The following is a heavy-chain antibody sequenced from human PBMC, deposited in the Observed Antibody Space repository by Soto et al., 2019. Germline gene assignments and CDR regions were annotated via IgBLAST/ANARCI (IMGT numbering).Heavy chain of an antibody. CDR1: GGSISSYY. CDR3: ARDIGTSRFDP. J-gene: IGHJ5*02. CDR2: IYYSGST. D-gene: IGHD1-1*01. V-gene: IGHV4-59*01. Sequence: SETLSLTCTVSGGSISSYYWSWIRQPPGKGLEWLGYIYYSGSTNYNPSLKSRVTISVDTSKNQFSLKLSSVTAADTAVYYCARDIGTSRFDPWGQGTLVTVSS.